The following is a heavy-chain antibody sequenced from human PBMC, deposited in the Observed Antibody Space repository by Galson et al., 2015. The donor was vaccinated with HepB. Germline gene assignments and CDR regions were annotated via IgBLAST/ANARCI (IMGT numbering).Heavy chain of an antibody. V-gene: IGHV3-7*01. CDR3: ARRYFDL. CDR2: IKQDGSQK. Sequence: SLRLSCAASGFTFSDYWMARVRQAPGKGLEWVANIKQDGSQKYYVGSVKGRFTISRDNAKNSLYLQMNSLRAEDTAVYYCARRYFDLWGRGTLVTVSS. CDR1: GFTFSDYW. J-gene: IGHJ2*01.